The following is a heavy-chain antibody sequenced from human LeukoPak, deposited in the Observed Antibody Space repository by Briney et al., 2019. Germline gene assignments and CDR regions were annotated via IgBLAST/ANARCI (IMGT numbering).Heavy chain of an antibody. CDR3: AKAGQQLVYDPKFDY. J-gene: IGHJ4*02. D-gene: IGHD6-6*01. CDR2: IRGSGSST. V-gene: IGHV3-23*01. CDR1: GFIFSNYA. Sequence: GGSLRLSCAASGFIFSNYAMSWVRQAPGKGLEWVSGIRGSGSSTYYADSVKGRFTISGGDSKNTLYLQMNSLRAEDTAVYYCAKAGQQLVYDPKFDYWGQGTLVTVSS.